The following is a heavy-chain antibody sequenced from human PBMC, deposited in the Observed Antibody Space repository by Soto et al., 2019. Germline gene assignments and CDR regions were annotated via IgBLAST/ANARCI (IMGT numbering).Heavy chain of an antibody. CDR3: ARDRLGATGDY. Sequence: SLKVSCKASVYTFTSYGISWVRQAPGQGLEWMGWISAYNANTNYAQKLQGRVTMTTDTSTSTSYMELWSLRSDDTAVYFCARDRLGATGDYWGQGTLVTVSS. V-gene: IGHV1-18*01. J-gene: IGHJ4*02. D-gene: IGHD1-26*01. CDR2: ISAYNANT. CDR1: VYTFTSYG.